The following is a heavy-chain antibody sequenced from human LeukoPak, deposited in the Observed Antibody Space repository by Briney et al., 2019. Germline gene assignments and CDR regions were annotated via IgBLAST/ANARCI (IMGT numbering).Heavy chain of an antibody. V-gene: IGHV4-31*03. CDR2: IYYSGST. CDR3: ARGTGYDA. Sequence: PSETLSLTCTVSGASISSGAYYWSWIRQHPGKGLEWIGNIYYSGSTNYNPSLKSRVTISVDTSKNQFSLKLSSVTAADTAVYYCARGTGYDAWGQGTLVTVSS. D-gene: IGHD5-12*01. CDR1: GASISSGAYY. J-gene: IGHJ5*02.